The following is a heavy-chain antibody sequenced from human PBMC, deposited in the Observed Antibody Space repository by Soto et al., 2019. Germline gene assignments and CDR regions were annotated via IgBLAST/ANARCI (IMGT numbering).Heavy chain of an antibody. CDR3: ARDLAYDYDFWSGYYDNLNWFDP. D-gene: IGHD3-3*01. V-gene: IGHV1-2*04. CDR1: GYTFTGYY. J-gene: IGHJ5*02. Sequence: ASVKVSCKASGYTFTGYYMHWVRQAPGQGLEWMGWINPNSGGTNYAQKFQGWVTMTRDTSISTAYMELSRLRSDDTAVYYCARDLAYDYDFWSGYYDNLNWFDPWGQGTLVTV. CDR2: INPNSGGT.